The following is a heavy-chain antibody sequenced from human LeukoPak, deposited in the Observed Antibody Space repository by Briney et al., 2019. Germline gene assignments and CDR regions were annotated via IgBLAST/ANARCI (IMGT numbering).Heavy chain of an antibody. CDR2: IWYDGSNK. CDR3: ARASTTVPNLLDH. CDR1: GFTFSSYG. V-gene: IGHV3-33*01. J-gene: IGHJ4*02. D-gene: IGHD4-17*01. Sequence: GGSLRLSCAASGFTFSSYGIHWVRQAPGKGLEWVAVIWYDGSNKYYAESVKGRFTISRDNSKNTLYLQMNSLRAEDTAVYYCARASTTVPNLLDHWGRGTLVTVSS.